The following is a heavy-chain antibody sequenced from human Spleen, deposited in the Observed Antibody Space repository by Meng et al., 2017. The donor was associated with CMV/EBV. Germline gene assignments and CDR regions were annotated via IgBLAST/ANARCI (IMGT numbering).Heavy chain of an antibody. Sequence: GGSLRLSCAASGFSFSSSSMNWVRQAPGKGLEWVASISGGGGTTYYGDSVQGRITISRDNSRNTVYLQMNSLRAEDTAIYYCAKDRVCNGGSCYPRGSFDSWGQGSLVTVS. V-gene: IGHV3-23*01. CDR2: ISGGGGTT. D-gene: IGHD2-15*01. CDR3: AKDRVCNGGSCYPRGSFDS. CDR1: GFSFSSSS. J-gene: IGHJ4*02.